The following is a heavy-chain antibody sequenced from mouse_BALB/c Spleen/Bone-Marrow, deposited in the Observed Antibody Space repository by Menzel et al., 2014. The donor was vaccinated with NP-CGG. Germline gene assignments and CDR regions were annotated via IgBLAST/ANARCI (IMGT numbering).Heavy chain of an antibody. CDR2: INPGSSTI. D-gene: IGHD1-1*01. CDR1: GFDFSRYW. Sequence: EVKLMESGGGLVQPGGSLKLSCAASGFDFSRYWMRWVRQAPGKGLEWIGEINPGSSTINYTQSLKDKFIISRDNAKNTQYLQMSKVRSEDTALYYCARLGYYGTFAYWGQGTLVTVSA. V-gene: IGHV4-1*02. CDR3: ARLGYYGTFAY. J-gene: IGHJ3*01.